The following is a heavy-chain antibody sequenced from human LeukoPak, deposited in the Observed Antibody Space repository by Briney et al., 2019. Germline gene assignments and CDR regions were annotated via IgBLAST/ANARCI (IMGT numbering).Heavy chain of an antibody. V-gene: IGHV1-46*01. CDR1: GYTFTSYY. CDR2: INPSGGST. CDR3: ARSSRWLRDFDY. D-gene: IGHD5-24*01. Sequence: GASVKVSCKASGYTFTSYYMHWVRQAPGEGLEWMGIINPSGGSTSYAQKFQGRVTMTRDMSTSTVYMELSSLRSEDTAVYYCARSSRWLRDFDYWGQGTLVTVSS. J-gene: IGHJ4*02.